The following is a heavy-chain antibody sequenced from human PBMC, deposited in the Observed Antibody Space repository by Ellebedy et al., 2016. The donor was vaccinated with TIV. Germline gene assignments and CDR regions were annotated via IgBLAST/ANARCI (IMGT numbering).Heavy chain of an antibody. CDR3: ARSLVGASALDI. Sequence: ASVKVSCKASGYTFTTYGISWVRQAPGQCLEWMGWIRPYNGNTNYAQNFQGKVTMTTDTSTSPAYTELRSLRSDDSAMYYCARSLVGASALDIWGQGTKVTVSS. V-gene: IGHV1-18*04. J-gene: IGHJ3*02. CDR1: GYTFTTYG. D-gene: IGHD1-26*01. CDR2: IRPYNGNT.